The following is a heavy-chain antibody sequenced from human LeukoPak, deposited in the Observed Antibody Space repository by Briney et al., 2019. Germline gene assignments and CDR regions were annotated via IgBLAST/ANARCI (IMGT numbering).Heavy chain of an antibody. CDR2: ISGSGDST. CDR1: GFTFSSYA. D-gene: IGHD3-10*01. Sequence: GGSLRLSCAASGFTFSSYAMSWVRQVPGKGLEWVSAISGSGDSTYYADSVKGRFTISRDNSKNTLYLQMNSLRAEDTAVYYCAKDRGMVRDFDYWGQGTLVTVSS. V-gene: IGHV3-23*01. CDR3: AKDRGMVRDFDY. J-gene: IGHJ4*02.